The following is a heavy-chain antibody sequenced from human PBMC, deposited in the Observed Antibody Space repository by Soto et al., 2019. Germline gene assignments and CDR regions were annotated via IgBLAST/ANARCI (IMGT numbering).Heavy chain of an antibody. Sequence: PSETLSLTCTVSGGSISSYYWSWIRQPPGKGLEWIGYIYYSGSTNYNPSLKSRVTISVDTSKNRFSLKLSSVTAADTAVYYCARLRTDSGWYGKFDYWGQGTLVTVSS. D-gene: IGHD6-19*01. CDR2: IYYSGST. CDR1: GGSISSYY. CDR3: ARLRTDSGWYGKFDY. J-gene: IGHJ4*02. V-gene: IGHV4-59*08.